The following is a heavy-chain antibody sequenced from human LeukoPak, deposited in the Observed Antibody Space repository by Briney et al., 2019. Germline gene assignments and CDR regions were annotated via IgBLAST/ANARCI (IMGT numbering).Heavy chain of an antibody. V-gene: IGHV1-2*02. J-gene: IGHJ2*01. CDR2: INPNSGGT. CDR1: GYTFIDYY. CDR3: AKNMGYGDYWYFDL. D-gene: IGHD4-17*01. Sequence: GSVKVSCQASGYTFIDYYIHWVRQAPGEGLEWMGWINPNSGGTNYAQKFQGSVTMTRDTSISTAYMELTRLNSDDTAVYYCAKNMGYGDYWYFDLWGRGTLVTVSS.